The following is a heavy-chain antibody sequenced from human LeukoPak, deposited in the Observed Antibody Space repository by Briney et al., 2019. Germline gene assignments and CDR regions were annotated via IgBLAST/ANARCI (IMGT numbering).Heavy chain of an antibody. CDR1: NGSISSSDYY. D-gene: IGHD1-26*01. Sequence: SETLSLTCTVSNGSISSSDYYWGWIRQPPGKGLEWIGSIFYSGTSYYSPSLKSRLTISVDTSKNQFSLKLSSVTAADTAVYYCARGFYSPPGFDPWGQGTLVTVSS. CDR2: IFYSGTS. J-gene: IGHJ5*02. V-gene: IGHV4-39*07. CDR3: ARGFYSPPGFDP.